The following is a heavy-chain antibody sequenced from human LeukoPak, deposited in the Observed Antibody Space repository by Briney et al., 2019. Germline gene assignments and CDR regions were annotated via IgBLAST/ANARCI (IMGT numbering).Heavy chain of an antibody. CDR3: ARGSGDWTYYFDY. Sequence: KPSETLSLTCTVSGYSISSGYLWGWIRQPPGEGLEWIGSTYHGGTTYSNPSLKSRVIISEDTSKNQFSLKLSSVTAADTAVYYCARGSGDWTYYFDYWGQGTLVTVSS. V-gene: IGHV4-38-2*02. D-gene: IGHD2-21*02. CDR2: TYHGGTT. CDR1: GYSISSGYL. J-gene: IGHJ4*02.